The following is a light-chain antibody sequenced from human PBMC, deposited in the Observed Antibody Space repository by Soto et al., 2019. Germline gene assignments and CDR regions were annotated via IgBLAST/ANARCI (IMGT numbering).Light chain of an antibody. V-gene: IGLV1-40*01. CDR1: SSNIGAGYH. CDR3: QSFDSSLSGVV. Sequence: QSVLTQPPSVSGAPGQRVTFSCTGSSSNIGAGYHVHWYQHLPGTAPKLLIYGNTNRPSGVPDRFSGSKSGTSASLAITGLQAEDEADYFCQSFDSSLSGVVFGGGTKLTVL. CDR2: GNT. J-gene: IGLJ2*01.